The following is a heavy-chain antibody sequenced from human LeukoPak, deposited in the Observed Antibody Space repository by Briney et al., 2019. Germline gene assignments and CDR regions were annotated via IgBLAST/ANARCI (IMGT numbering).Heavy chain of an antibody. V-gene: IGHV3-74*01. D-gene: IGHD1-7*01. CDR1: GFTFSTYR. Sequence: GGSLRLSCAASGFTFSTYRMHWVRQAPGEGLVWVSRINSDGSITNYADSVKGRFTISRDISKNTLYLQMNSLRAEDTAVYYCAKRRGLEVLYYYYMDVWGKGTTVTVSS. CDR3: AKRRGLEVLYYYYMDV. J-gene: IGHJ6*03. CDR2: INSDGSIT.